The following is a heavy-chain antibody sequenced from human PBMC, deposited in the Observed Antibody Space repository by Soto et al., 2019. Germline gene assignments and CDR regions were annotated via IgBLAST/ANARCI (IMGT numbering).Heavy chain of an antibody. CDR2: ISAYNGNT. Sequence: APEQVSSNASCYTFTSYGISWVRQAPGHGLGRMGWISAYNGNTTYAQKLQGRVTMTTDTSTRTAYMELRSLRSDDTAVYYCARDVGPVISHYYYYYGKDVRGQGTTVAVSS. CDR3: ARDVGPVISHYYYYYGKDV. J-gene: IGHJ6*02. CDR1: CYTFTSYG. D-gene: IGHD1-26*01. V-gene: IGHV1-18*04.